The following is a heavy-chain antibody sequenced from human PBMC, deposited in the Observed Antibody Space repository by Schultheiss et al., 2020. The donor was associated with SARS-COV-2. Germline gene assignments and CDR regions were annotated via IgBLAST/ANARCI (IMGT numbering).Heavy chain of an antibody. CDR3: ARDLRGYYGSFDP. Sequence: SETLSLTCTVSGGSISSGGYSWSWIRQPPGKGLEWIGYIYYSGSTNYNPSLKSRVTISVDTSKNQFSLKLSSVTAADTAVYYCARDLRGYYGSFDPWGQGTRVTVSS. J-gene: IGHJ5*02. D-gene: IGHD3-10*01. CDR1: GGSISSGGYS. V-gene: IGHV4-61*08. CDR2: IYYSGST.